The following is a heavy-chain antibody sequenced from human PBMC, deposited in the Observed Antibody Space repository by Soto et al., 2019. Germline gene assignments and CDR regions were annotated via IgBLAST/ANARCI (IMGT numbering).Heavy chain of an antibody. CDR1: GYTFPTST. V-gene: IGHV1-18*01. CDR2: IKAYSGNT. D-gene: IGHD4-17*01. Sequence: QLQLVQSGAEAKKPGASVKVSCKASGYTFPTSTISWVRQAPVQGLEWMGWIKAYSGNTNYAQKLQGRVTMTTDTSTNTAYMELRSLTTDDTAIYYCAIADYGDDDYWGQGTLVTVSS. CDR3: AIADYGDDDY. J-gene: IGHJ4*02.